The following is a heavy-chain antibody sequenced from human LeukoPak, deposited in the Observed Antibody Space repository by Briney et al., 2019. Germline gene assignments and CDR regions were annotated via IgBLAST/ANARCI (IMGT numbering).Heavy chain of an antibody. D-gene: IGHD3-22*01. CDR2: MNPNSGNT. V-gene: IGHV1-8*01. J-gene: IGHJ4*02. Sequence: ASVKVSCKASGYTFTSYDINWVRQATGQGLEWMGWMNPNSGNTGYAQKFQGRVTMTRNTSISTAYMELSSQRCDVTAVYYCARGIIVTYDSSGYYDYWGQGTLVTVSS. CDR1: GYTFTSYD. CDR3: ARGIIVTYDSSGYYDY.